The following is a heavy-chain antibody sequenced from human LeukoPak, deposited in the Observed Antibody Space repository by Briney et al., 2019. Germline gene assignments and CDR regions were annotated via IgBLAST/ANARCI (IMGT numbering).Heavy chain of an antibody. V-gene: IGHV3-30*03. CDR2: ILYDGSQK. J-gene: IGHJ4*02. CDR1: GFTFSSYD. CDR3: ATLPT. D-gene: IGHD4-17*01. Sequence: GRSLRLSCAASGFTFSSYDMHWVRQAPGKGLEWVALILYDGSQKSYADSVKGRFTISRDNSKNTLYLQMNSLRAEDTALYYCATLPTWGQGTLVTVSS.